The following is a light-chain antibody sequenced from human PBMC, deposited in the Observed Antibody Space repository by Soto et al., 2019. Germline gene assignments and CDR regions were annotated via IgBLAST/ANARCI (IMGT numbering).Light chain of an antibody. V-gene: IGKV3-11*01. J-gene: IGKJ4*01. CDR2: DAS. Sequence: EIVLTQSPATLSLSPGDRATLYCRASQSVSSYLAWYQQKPGQAPRLLIYDASNRATGIPARFSGSGSGTDFTLNITTLEPEDFAVYYCQQRSNWPSTFGGGTKVEIK. CDR3: QQRSNWPST. CDR1: QSVSSY.